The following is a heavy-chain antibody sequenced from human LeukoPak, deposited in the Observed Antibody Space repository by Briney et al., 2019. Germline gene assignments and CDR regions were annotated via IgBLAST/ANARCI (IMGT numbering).Heavy chain of an antibody. V-gene: IGHV3-74*01. D-gene: IGHD6-13*01. CDR2: INTDGRST. Sequence: GGSLRLSCAATGFAFSSYWMHWVRQALGKGLVWVSHINTDGRSTGHADSVKGRFTISRDNAKNTLYLQMNSLRAEDTAVCYCARPSAAGPYFDYWGQGTLVTVSS. CDR3: ARPSAAGPYFDY. CDR1: GFAFSSYW. J-gene: IGHJ4*02.